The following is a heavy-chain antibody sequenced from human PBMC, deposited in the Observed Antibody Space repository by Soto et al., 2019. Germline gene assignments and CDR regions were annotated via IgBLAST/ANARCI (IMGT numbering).Heavy chain of an antibody. CDR1: GGTFSSYT. CDR2: IIPILAIA. V-gene: IGHV1-69*02. D-gene: IGHD3-10*01. J-gene: IGHJ6*03. Sequence: QVQLVQSGAEVKKPGSSVKVSCKAAGGTFSSYTISWVRQAPGQGLEWLGRIIPILAIANYAQKFQGRVPSTADKPTSTASLELRRLRPEDTAVYYCARAEQVRTTARDYYYMAVCGKGTTVTVSS. CDR3: ARAEQVRTTARDYYYMAV.